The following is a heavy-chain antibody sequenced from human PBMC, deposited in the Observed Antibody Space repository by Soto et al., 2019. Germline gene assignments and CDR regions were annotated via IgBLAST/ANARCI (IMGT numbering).Heavy chain of an antibody. D-gene: IGHD4-4*01. CDR1: GFTFSGSA. CDR2: IRSKAHGYVT. J-gene: IGHJ4*02. CDR3: TRQNDYNTPAVM. Sequence: EVQLVESGGGLVQPGGSLKLSCAASGFTFSGSAMHWVRQASGKGLEWVGRIRSKAHGYVTIYAASVKGRFTISGDDSKNTAYLQMNSLKPEDTALYYCTRQNDYNTPAVMWGQGTLVTVSS. V-gene: IGHV3-73*02.